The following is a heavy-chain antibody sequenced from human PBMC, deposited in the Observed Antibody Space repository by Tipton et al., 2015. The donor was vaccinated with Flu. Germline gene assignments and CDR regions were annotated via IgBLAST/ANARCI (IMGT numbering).Heavy chain of an antibody. CDR1: GSTFSSYD. CDR2: ISRSGNTI. V-gene: IGHV3-48*03. J-gene: IGHJ4*02. CDR3: ATLTEDDY. Sequence: SLRLSCAASGSTFSSYDMNWVRQAPGKGLEWIAYISRSGNTISYADSERGRCTISRDNNKKSLYLQLNSLRAEDTANYYCATLTEDDYWGQGIKVTVAS.